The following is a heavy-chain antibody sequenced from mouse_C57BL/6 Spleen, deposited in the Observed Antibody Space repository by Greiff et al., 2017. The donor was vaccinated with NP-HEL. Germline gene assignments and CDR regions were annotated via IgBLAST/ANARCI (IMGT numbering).Heavy chain of an antibody. CDR1: GFNIKDYY. D-gene: IGHD4-1*01. Sequence: VQLQQSGAELVKPGASVKLSCTASGFNIKDYYMHWVKQRPEQGLEWIGRIDPEDGATKYAPKFQGKATITADTSSNTAYLQLSRLTSEDTAVYYCAVTGTGAMDYRGQGTSVTVPS. CDR3: AVTGTGAMDY. V-gene: IGHV14-2*01. J-gene: IGHJ4*01. CDR2: IDPEDGAT.